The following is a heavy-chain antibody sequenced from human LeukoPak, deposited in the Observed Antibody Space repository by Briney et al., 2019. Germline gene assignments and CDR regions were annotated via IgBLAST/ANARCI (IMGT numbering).Heavy chain of an antibody. CDR2: INPNGGGT. D-gene: IGHD1-7*01. CDR3: ARSGTTWEGYFDY. CDR1: GYTFTGYY. J-gene: IGHJ4*02. Sequence: GASVKVSCKASGYTFTGYYIHWVRQAPGQGLEWMGRINPNGGGTNYAQKFQGRVTMTRDTSISTAYMELNRLTSEDTAVYYCARSGTTWEGYFDYWGQGTLVTVSS. V-gene: IGHV1-2*06.